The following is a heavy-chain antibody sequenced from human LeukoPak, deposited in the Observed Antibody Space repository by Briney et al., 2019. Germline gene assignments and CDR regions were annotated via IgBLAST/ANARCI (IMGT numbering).Heavy chain of an antibody. CDR1: GFTFSTYW. V-gene: IGHV3-7*01. J-gene: IGHJ4*02. CDR2: IKQDGSEK. CDR3: ARSPDGPDY. Sequence: GGSLRLSCAASGFTFSTYWLTWVRQAPGKGLEWVANIKQDGSEKFYVDSVKGRFTISRDNAKNSLYPQMNSLRAEDTAVYYCARSPDGPDYWGQGTLVTVSS.